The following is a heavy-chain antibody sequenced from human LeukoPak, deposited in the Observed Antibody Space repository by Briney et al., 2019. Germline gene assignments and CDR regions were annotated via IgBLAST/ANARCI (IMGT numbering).Heavy chain of an antibody. CDR3: AIKSATVPNWFDP. D-gene: IGHD2-15*01. CDR2: INHSGST. Sequence: SETLSLTCAVYGGSFSGYYWSWIRQPPGKGLEWIGEINHSGSTNYNPSLKSRVTMSVDTSKNQFSLKLSSVTAADTAVYYCAIKSATVPNWFDPWGQGTLVTVSS. J-gene: IGHJ5*02. V-gene: IGHV4-34*01. CDR1: GGSFSGYY.